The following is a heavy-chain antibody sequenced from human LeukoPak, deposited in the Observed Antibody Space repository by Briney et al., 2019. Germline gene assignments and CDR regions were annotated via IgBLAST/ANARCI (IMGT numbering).Heavy chain of an antibody. D-gene: IGHD3-9*01. V-gene: IGHV3-74*01. CDR3: ARALRYLDPLDY. CDR1: RFTFITYW. J-gene: IGHJ4*02. Sequence: GGSLSLPCSASRFTFITYWLRWVRQAPGKGLVWVSRISSDGSSTSYGDSVKGRFTISRDNAKNTVYLQINSLRAEDTAVYYCARALRYLDPLDYWGEGTLVTVSS. CDR2: ISSDGSST.